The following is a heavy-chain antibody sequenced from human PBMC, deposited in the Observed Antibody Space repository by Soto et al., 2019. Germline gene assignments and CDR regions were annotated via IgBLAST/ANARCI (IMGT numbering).Heavy chain of an antibody. V-gene: IGHV1-8*02. CDR3: ARGQYFSDSSGYDDY. CDR2: MNPNSGNT. J-gene: IGHJ4*02. D-gene: IGHD3-22*01. Sequence: GASVKVSCKASGYTFTTYDINWVRQAAGQGLVWMGWMNPNSGNTGYAQKFQDRVTMTRDTSISTAYMELSDLRSEDTAVYYCARGQYFSDSSGYDDYWGQGTQVTVPS. CDR1: GYTFTTYD.